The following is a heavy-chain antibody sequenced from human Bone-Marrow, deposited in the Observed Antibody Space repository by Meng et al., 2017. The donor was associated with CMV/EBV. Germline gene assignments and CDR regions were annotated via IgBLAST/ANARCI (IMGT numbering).Heavy chain of an antibody. CDR2: IKQDGSEK. CDR1: GFTFSSYW. D-gene: IGHD6-19*01. J-gene: IGHJ6*02. V-gene: IGHV3-7*01. Sequence: GESLKISWAASGFTFSSYWMSWVLQAPGKGLEWVANIKQDGSEKYYVDSVKGRFTITRDNAKNPLYLQMNSLRAEDTPVYYCARDTSGWLFYYYYGMDVWGQGTTVTVYS. CDR3: ARDTSGWLFYYYYGMDV.